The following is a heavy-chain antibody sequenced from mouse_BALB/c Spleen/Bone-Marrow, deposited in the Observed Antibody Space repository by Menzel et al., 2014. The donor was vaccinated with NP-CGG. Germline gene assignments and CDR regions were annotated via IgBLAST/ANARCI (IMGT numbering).Heavy chain of an antibody. J-gene: IGHJ2*01. Sequence: VQLVESGAELARPGASVRMSCKASGYSFTSFTMHWLKQRPGQGLEWIAYIVPSSAYSNYNQKFKDKATLTADRSSNTAYMQLSSLTSEDSAVYYCAREGSYDGCSGHFDFWGPGTTPTVSS. CDR1: GYSFTSFT. D-gene: IGHD2-3*01. CDR3: AREGSYDGCSGHFDF. CDR2: IVPSSAYS. V-gene: IGHV1-4*01.